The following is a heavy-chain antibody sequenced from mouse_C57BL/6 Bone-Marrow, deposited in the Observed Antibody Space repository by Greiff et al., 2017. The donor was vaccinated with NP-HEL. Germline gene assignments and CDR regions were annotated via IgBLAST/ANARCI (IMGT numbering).Heavy chain of an antibody. CDR2: IYWDDDK. V-gene: IGHV8-12*01. CDR3: ARRRPDGGAMDY. D-gene: IGHD2-3*01. J-gene: IGHJ4*01. Sequence: QVQLKESGPGILQSSQTLSLTCSFSGFSLSTSGMGVSWIRQPSGKGLEWLAHIYWDDDKRYNPSLKSRLTISKDTSRNQVFLKITSVDTADTATYYCARRRPDGGAMDYWGQGTSVTVSS. CDR1: GFSLSTSGMG.